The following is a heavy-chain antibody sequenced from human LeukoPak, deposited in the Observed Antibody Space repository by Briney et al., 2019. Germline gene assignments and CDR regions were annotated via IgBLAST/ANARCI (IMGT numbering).Heavy chain of an antibody. CDR1: GFTFSTYV. D-gene: IGHD4-17*01. J-gene: IGHJ4*02. CDR2: IWYDGSKK. V-gene: IGHV3-33*01. Sequence: PGGSLRLSCAASGFTFSTYVMHWVRQAPGKGLEWVAVIWYDGSKKDYADSVKGRFTISRDNSKNTLYLQMNSLRAEDTAVYYCAREMNYGDYFDYWGQGTLDTVSS. CDR3: AREMNYGDYFDY.